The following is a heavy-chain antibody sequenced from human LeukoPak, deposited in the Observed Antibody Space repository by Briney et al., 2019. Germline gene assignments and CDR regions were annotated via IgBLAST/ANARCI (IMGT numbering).Heavy chain of an antibody. CDR2: ISSSSSYI. J-gene: IGHJ3*02. V-gene: IGHV3-21*01. D-gene: IGHD3-3*01. CDR3: ARENTIFGVVIHIDAFDI. Sequence: PAGSLSLSCAASGFTFSSYSMNWVRQAPGKGMEWVSSISSSSSYIYYADSVKGRFTISRDNAKNSLYLQMNSLRAEDTAVYYCARENTIFGVVIHIDAFDIWGQGTMVTVSS. CDR1: GFTFSSYS.